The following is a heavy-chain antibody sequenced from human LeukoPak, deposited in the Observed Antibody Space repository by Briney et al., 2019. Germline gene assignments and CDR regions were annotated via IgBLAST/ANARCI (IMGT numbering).Heavy chain of an antibody. CDR1: GYTFTSYG. J-gene: IGHJ4*02. CDR3: ARASTMIRFGGVIVPGGDY. D-gene: IGHD3-16*02. Sequence: GASVKVSCKASGYTFTSYGISWVRQAPGQGLEWMGWISAYNGNTNYAQKLQGRVTMTTDASTSTAYMERRSLRSDDTAVYYCARASTMIRFGGVIVPGGDYWGQGTLVTVSS. CDR2: ISAYNGNT. V-gene: IGHV1-18*01.